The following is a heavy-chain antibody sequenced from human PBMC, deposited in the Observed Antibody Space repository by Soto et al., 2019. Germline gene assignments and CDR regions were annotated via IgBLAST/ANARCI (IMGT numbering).Heavy chain of an antibody. CDR2: INTDGSNT. J-gene: IGHJ5*02. Sequence: LRLSCAASGLTFNRYWMHSVRHAPGKGLVWVSHINTDGSNTNYADSVKGRFTISRDNAKSTLFLQMNSLRDEDTAVYYCAREFCSGGNCYTYYFDPWGQGIPVTVSS. CDR1: GLTFNRYW. V-gene: IGHV3-74*01. CDR3: AREFCSGGNCYTYYFDP. D-gene: IGHD2-15*01.